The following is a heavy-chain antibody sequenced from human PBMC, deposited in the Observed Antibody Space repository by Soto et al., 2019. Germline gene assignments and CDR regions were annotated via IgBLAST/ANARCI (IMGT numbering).Heavy chain of an antibody. V-gene: IGHV2-5*02. CDR2: IYWDDDK. CDR3: AHRPPRIAAAGTTFDY. Sequence: QITLKESGPTLVKPTQTLTLTCTFSGFSLSTSGVGVGWIRQPPGKALEWLALIYWDDDKRYSPSLKSRLTNPKNTPKNQVVLTMTNMDPVDTATYYCAHRPPRIAAAGTTFDYWGQGTLVTVSS. J-gene: IGHJ4*02. CDR1: GFSLSTSGVG. D-gene: IGHD6-13*01.